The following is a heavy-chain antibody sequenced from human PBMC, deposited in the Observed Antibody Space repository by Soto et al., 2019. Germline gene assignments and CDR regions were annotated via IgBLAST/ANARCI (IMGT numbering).Heavy chain of an antibody. J-gene: IGHJ5*02. CDR3: ARADMSLVWFDP. CDR2: ISAYNGNR. V-gene: IGHV1-18*01. CDR1: GYTFTSYG. Sequence: QVQLVQSGAEVKKPGASVKVSCKASGYTFTSYGISWVRQAPGQGLEWMGWISAYNGNRNYAQKLQGRVTMTTDTSTSKTHMELRSLRSDAAAVYYCARADMSLVWFDPWGQGTLVTVSS. D-gene: IGHD2-15*01.